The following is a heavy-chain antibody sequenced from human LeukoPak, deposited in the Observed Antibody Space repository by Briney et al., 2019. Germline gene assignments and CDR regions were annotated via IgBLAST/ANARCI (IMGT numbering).Heavy chain of an antibody. J-gene: IGHJ6*03. CDR3: ARDLYDILTGYYNRYYYYYMDV. CDR1: GYTLTGYY. V-gene: IGHV1-2*06. Sequence: AASVKVSCKASGYTLTGYYMHWVRQAPGQGLEWMGRINPNSGGTNYAQKFQGRVTMTRDTSISTAYMELSRLRSDDTAVYYCARDLYDILTGYYNRYYYYYMDVWGKGTTVTVSS. D-gene: IGHD3-9*01. CDR2: INPNSGGT.